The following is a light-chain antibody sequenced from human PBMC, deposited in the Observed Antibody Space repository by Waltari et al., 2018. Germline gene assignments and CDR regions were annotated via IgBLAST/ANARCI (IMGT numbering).Light chain of an antibody. CDR3: AVWDDSLNGWV. CDR2: FKN. V-gene: IGLV1-44*01. J-gene: IGLJ3*02. CDR1: SSNIGSNT. Sequence: QSVVTQPPSASGTPGQRVILSCSGRSSNIGSNTVTWFQQPPVTAPKLLIFFKNQRPSGVPDRFSGSKSGTSASLAISGLRSEDEAHYYCAVWDDSLNGWVFGGGTKLTVL.